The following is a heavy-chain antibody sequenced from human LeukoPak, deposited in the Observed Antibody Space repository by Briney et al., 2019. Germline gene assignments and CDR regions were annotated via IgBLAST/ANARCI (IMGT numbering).Heavy chain of an antibody. V-gene: IGHV3-23*01. CDR3: ATFWGSGSYYYYYMDV. Sequence: GGSLRLSCAAAGFTFSSYAMSWVRQAPGKGLEWVSAISGSGGSTYYADSVKGRFTISRDNSKNTLYLQMNSLRAEDTAVYYCATFWGSGSYYYYYMDVWGKGTTVTVSS. CDR2: ISGSGGST. J-gene: IGHJ6*03. D-gene: IGHD3-10*01. CDR1: GFTFSSYA.